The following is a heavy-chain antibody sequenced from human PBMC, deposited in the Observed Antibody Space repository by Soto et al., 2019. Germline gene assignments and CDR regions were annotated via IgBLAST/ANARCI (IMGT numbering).Heavy chain of an antibody. CDR3: AKDIQLLQNSAFDI. CDR2: ISWNSGSI. Sequence: EVQLVESGGGLVQPGRSLRLSCAASGFTFDDYAMHWVRQAPGKGLEWVSGISWNSGSIGYADSVKGRFTLSRDNAKNSLYLQMNSLRAEDTALYYCAKDIQLLQNSAFDIWGHGTMVTVS. D-gene: IGHD2-15*01. V-gene: IGHV3-9*01. J-gene: IGHJ3*02. CDR1: GFTFDDYA.